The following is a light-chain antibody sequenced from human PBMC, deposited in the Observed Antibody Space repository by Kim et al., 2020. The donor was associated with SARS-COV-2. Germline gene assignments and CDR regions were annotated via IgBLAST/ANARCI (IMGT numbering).Light chain of an antibody. Sequence: DIQMTQSPSSVSASLGDTVTITCRASQDISTWLAWYQQKPGEAPKLLVFEAYSLLTGVPSRFRGSGSGTDFTLTISSLQPDDFATYYCHQTHSFPRTFGQGTKVDIK. CDR1: QDISTW. CDR2: EAY. J-gene: IGKJ1*01. CDR3: HQTHSFPRT. V-gene: IGKV1-12*01.